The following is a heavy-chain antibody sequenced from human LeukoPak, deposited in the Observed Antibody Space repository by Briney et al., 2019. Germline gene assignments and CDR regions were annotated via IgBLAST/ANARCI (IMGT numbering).Heavy chain of an antibody. J-gene: IGHJ4*02. V-gene: IGHV3-21*01. CDR1: GFTFSSYS. Sequence: PGGSLRLSCAASGFTFSSYSMDWVRQAPGHGLEWVSSISSSISYIYYADSVKGRFTISRDNAKNSLYLQMNSLRAEDTAVYYCARDNYDSSTPYYFDYWGQGTLVTVSS. CDR2: ISSSISYI. D-gene: IGHD3-22*01. CDR3: ARDNYDSSTPYYFDY.